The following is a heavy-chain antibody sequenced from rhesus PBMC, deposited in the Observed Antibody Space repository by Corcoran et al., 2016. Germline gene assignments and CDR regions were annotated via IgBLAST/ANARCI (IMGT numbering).Heavy chain of an antibody. CDR2: INGNSGTN. J-gene: IGHJ5-1*01. CDR1: GDSFSSYW. V-gene: IGHV4-80*01. Sequence: QVQLQESGPGLVRPSETLSLPCAVSGDSFSSYWWTWIRQPPEKGLEWIGEINGNSGTNNYNHALESRVTSSKDASRNQFSLKLRSVTAADTAVYYCAGLYNRFDVWGPGLLVTVSS. CDR3: AGLYNRFDV.